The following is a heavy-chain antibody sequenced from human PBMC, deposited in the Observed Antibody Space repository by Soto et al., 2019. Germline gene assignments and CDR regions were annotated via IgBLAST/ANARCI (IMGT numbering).Heavy chain of an antibody. Sequence: GGSLRLSCAASGFTFSSYAMSWVRQAPGKGLEWVSAISGSGGSTYYADSVKGRFTISRDNSKNTLYLQMNSLRAEDTAVYYCAKGSRGAITMIVVVSSYYFDYWGQGTLVTVSS. D-gene: IGHD3-22*01. CDR1: GFTFSSYA. CDR2: ISGSGGST. J-gene: IGHJ4*02. CDR3: AKGSRGAITMIVVVSSYYFDY. V-gene: IGHV3-23*01.